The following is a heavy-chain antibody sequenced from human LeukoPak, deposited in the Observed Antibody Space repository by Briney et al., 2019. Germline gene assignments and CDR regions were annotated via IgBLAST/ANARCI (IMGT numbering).Heavy chain of an antibody. J-gene: IGHJ4*02. CDR2: ISYDGSNK. CDR3: ARDHLVVATYFDY. CDR1: GFTFSSYA. D-gene: IGHD1-26*01. Sequence: GGSLRLSCAASGFTFSSYAMHWVRQAPGKGLEWVAVISYDGSNKYYADSVKGRFTISRDNSKNTLYLQMNSLRAEDTAVYYCARDHLVVATYFDYWGQGTLVTVSS. V-gene: IGHV3-30*01.